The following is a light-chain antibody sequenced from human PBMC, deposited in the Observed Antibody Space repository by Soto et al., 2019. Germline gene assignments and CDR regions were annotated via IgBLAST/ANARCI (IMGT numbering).Light chain of an antibody. V-gene: IGLV1-44*01. J-gene: IGLJ3*02. Sequence: QPVLTQTPSASGTTGQTVTISCSGSRSNIGNNAVSWYQQFPGTAPKLLIYNNNQRPSGVPDRFSGSKSGTSASLAISGLQSEDEADYYCATWDDSLNARGVFGGGTKLTVL. CDR2: NNN. CDR1: RSNIGNNA. CDR3: ATWDDSLNARGV.